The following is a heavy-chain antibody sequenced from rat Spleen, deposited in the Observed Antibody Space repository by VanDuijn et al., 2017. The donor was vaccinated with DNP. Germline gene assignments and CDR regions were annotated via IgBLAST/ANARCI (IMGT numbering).Heavy chain of an antibody. D-gene: IGHD1-4*01. Sequence: EVQLQESGPGLVKPSQSLSLTCSVTGYSITSGYGWNWIRKFPGNKMEWMGYINYSGSTGYNPSLKSRISISRDTSKNQFFLQLNSVTTEDTATYYCVRHAIPGYSYFDYWGQGVTVTVSS. V-gene: IGHV3-1*01. J-gene: IGHJ2*01. CDR3: VRHAIPGYSYFDY. CDR1: GYSITSGY. CDR2: INYSGST.